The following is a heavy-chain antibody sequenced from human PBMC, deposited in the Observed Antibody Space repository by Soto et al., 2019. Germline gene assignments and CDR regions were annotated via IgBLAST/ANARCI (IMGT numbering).Heavy chain of an antibody. CDR1: GGSISSGGYS. CDR2: IYHSGST. CDR3: ARVPDR. J-gene: IGHJ5*02. D-gene: IGHD2-2*01. Sequence: SETLSLTCAVSGGSISSGGYSWSWIRQPPGKGLEWIGYIYHSGSTYYNPSLKSRVTISVDRSRNRFPLKLSSVTAADTAVYYCARVPDRWGQGTLVTVSS. V-gene: IGHV4-30-2*01.